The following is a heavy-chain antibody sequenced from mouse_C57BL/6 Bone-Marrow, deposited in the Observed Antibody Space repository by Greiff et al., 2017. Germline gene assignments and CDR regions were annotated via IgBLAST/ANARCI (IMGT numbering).Heavy chain of an antibody. D-gene: IGHD2-3*01. CDR2: IYPGNSDT. CDR3: TRSFDGYYTWLAY. J-gene: IGHJ3*01. Sequence: VQLQQSGTVLARPGASVKMSCKTSGYTFTSYWMHWVKQRPGQGLEWIGAIYPGNSDTSYNQKFKGKAKLTAVTSASTAYMELSSLTNEDSAVXYCTRSFDGYYTWLAYWGQGTLVTVSA. V-gene: IGHV1-5*01. CDR1: GYTFTSYW.